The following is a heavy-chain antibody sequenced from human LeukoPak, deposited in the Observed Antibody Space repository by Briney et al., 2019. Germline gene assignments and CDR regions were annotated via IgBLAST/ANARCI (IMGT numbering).Heavy chain of an antibody. J-gene: IGHJ5*02. D-gene: IGHD3-22*01. CDR2: VHLDGRT. CDR3: ARRGDSSGEWWFDP. CDR1: GGSVSSTNW. Sequence: SETLSLTCGVSGGSVSSTNWRTWIRQPPGKGLEWFGEVHLDGRTNFNPSLKSRLTMSVDLSENHVSLKLTSVTAADTAVYYCARRGDSSGEWWFDPWGQGTLVTVSS. V-gene: IGHV4-4*02.